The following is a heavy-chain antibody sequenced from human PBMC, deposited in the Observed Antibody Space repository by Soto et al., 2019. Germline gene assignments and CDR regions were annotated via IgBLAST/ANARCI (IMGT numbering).Heavy chain of an antibody. Sequence: SETLSLTCTVSGGSVSGSTYYWGWVRQPPGKGLEWIGSIFYSGRTYHNPSLKSRVTIYVDTSKNQLSLKLNSVTAADTAVYYCARQGGHFDNWGQGTLVTVSS. J-gene: IGHJ4*02. CDR1: GGSVSGSTYY. V-gene: IGHV4-39*01. CDR3: ARQGGHFDN. D-gene: IGHD2-15*01. CDR2: IFYSGRT.